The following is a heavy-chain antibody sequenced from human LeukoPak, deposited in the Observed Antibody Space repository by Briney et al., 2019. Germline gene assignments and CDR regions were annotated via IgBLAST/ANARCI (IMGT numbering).Heavy chain of an antibody. CDR2: ISPNGNT. CDR1: AGSIINRNW. Sequence: SGTLSLTCAVSAGSIINRNWWSWVRQPPGKGLEWIGQISPNGNTNYNPSLKSRVTISFDTSKNQLSLKLISVTAADTAVYFCARHGTYDLAYWGQGTLVTVSS. CDR3: ARHGTYDLAY. V-gene: IGHV4-4*02. J-gene: IGHJ4*02. D-gene: IGHD1-26*01.